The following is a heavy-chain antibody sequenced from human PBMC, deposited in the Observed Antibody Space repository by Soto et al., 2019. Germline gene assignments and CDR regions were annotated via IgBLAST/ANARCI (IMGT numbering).Heavy chain of an antibody. D-gene: IGHD6-13*01. CDR3: ARSLTPGYSSSWYAYYYYGMDV. CDR1: GGTFSSYA. Sequence: QVQLVQSGAEVKKPGSSVKVSCKASGGTFSSYAISWVRQAPGQGLEWMGGIIPIFGTANYAQKFQGRVTITADESTSTAYIELSSLRSEDTAVYYCARSLTPGYSSSWYAYYYYGMDVLGQGTTVTVSS. J-gene: IGHJ6*02. CDR2: IIPIFGTA. V-gene: IGHV1-69*01.